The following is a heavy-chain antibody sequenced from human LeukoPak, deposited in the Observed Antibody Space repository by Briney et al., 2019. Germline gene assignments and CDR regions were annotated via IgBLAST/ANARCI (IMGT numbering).Heavy chain of an antibody. CDR3: ARDPSYDSSGYQYDY. D-gene: IGHD3-22*01. CDR2: IYSGGST. CDR1: GFTVSSNF. Sequence: PGGSLRLSCAASGFTVSSNFMAWVRQAPGKGLEWVSVIYSGGSTYYADSVKGRFTISRDNSKNTLYLQMNSLRAEDTAVYYCARDPSYDSSGYQYDYWGQGTLVTVSS. V-gene: IGHV3-53*01. J-gene: IGHJ4*02.